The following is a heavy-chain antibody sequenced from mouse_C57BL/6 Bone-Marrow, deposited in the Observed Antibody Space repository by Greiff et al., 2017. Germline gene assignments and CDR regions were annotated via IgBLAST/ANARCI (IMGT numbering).Heavy chain of an antibody. CDR1: GYTFTSYW. J-gene: IGHJ3*01. CDR2: IDPSDSYT. Sequence: QVQLKQPGAELVKPGASVKLSCKASGYTFTSYWMQWVKQRPGQGLEWIGEIDPSDSYTNYNQKFKGKATLTVDTSSSTAYMQLSSLTSEDSAVYYCAREDDSEGAWFAYWGQGTLVTVSA. V-gene: IGHV1-50*01. CDR3: AREDDSEGAWFAY. D-gene: IGHD2-4*01.